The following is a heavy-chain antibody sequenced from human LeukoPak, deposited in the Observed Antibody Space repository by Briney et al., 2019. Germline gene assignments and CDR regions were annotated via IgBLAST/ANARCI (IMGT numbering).Heavy chain of an antibody. J-gene: IGHJ3*02. D-gene: IGHD3-22*01. CDR3: ARDISSRYYDAFDI. V-gene: IGHV3-66*01. Sequence: PGGSLRLSCAASGFTVSSNYMSCVRQAPGKGLEWVSIIYSGGSTYYADSVKGRFTISRDNSKNTLYLQMNSLRAEDTAVYYCARDISSRYYDAFDIWGQGTMVTVSS. CDR2: IYSGGST. CDR1: GFTVSSNY.